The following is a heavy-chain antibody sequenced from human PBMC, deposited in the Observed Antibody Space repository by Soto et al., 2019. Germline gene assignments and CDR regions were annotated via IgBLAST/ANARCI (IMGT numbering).Heavy chain of an antibody. CDR1: GIILSSYG. Sequence: QVQLVESGGGVVQSGRSLRLSCAASGIILSSYGMHWVRQAPGKGLEWVAVISYDGSKKYYADSVKGRFNISRDNSKNTLYLQMNSLRDEDTAVYYCVKAPFGEQWLREGYWGQGTLVAVSS. CDR2: ISYDGSKK. D-gene: IGHD6-19*01. V-gene: IGHV3-30*18. CDR3: VKAPFGEQWLREGY. J-gene: IGHJ4*02.